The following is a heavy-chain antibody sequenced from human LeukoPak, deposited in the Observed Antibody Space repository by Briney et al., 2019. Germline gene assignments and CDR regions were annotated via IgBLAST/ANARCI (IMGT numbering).Heavy chain of an antibody. Sequence: ASVNVSSKASGYTFTSYYMHWVRQAPGQGLEWMGIINPSGGSTSYAQKFQGRVTMTRDMSTSTVYMELSSLRSEDTAVYYCAREKYQHIPAFDIWGQGTMVTVSS. J-gene: IGHJ3*02. CDR2: INPSGGST. D-gene: IGHD2-2*01. CDR3: AREKYQHIPAFDI. V-gene: IGHV1-46*01. CDR1: GYTFTSYY.